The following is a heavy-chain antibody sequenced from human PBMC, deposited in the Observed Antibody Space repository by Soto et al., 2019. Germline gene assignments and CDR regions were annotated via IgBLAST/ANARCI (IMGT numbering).Heavy chain of an antibody. CDR1: GGSISSGGYY. CDR3: ARDRGGYYYDSSANWFDP. CDR2: IYYSGST. D-gene: IGHD3-22*01. J-gene: IGHJ5*02. V-gene: IGHV4-31*03. Sequence: SETLSLTCTVSGGSISSGGYYWSWIRQHPGKGLEWIGYIYYSGSTYYNPSLKSRVTISVDTSKNQFSLKLSSVTAADTAVYYCARDRGGYYYDSSANWFDPWGQGTLVTVS.